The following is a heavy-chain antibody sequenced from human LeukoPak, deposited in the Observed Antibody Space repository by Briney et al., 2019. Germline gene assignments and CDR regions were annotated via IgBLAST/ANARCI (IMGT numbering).Heavy chain of an antibody. J-gene: IGHJ6*03. CDR1: GGSITSYY. CDR3: ARGVLGDYYYMDV. Sequence: PSETLSLTCSVSGGSITSYYWSWIRQPPGKGLEWIGYIYHSGSTYYNPSLKSRVTISVDRSKNQFSLKLSSVTAADTAVYYCARGVLGDYYYMDVWGKGATVTVSS. V-gene: IGHV4-59*12. CDR2: IYHSGST. D-gene: IGHD1-26*01.